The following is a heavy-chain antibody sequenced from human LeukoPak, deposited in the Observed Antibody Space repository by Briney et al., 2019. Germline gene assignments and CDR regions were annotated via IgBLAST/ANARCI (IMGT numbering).Heavy chain of an antibody. Sequence: GRSLRLSCAASGFTFSSYAMHWVRQAPGKGLEWVAVISYDGSNKYYADSVKGRFTISRDNSKNTLYLQMNSLRAEDTAVYYCGRRFDYWGQGTLVTASS. CDR1: GFTFSSYA. V-gene: IGHV3-30-3*01. CDR3: GRRFDY. CDR2: ISYDGSNK. J-gene: IGHJ4*02.